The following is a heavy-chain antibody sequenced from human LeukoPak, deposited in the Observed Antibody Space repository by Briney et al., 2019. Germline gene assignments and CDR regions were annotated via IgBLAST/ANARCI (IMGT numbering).Heavy chain of an antibody. CDR1: GYTFTGYY. Sequence: ASVKVSCKASGYTFTGYYMHWVRQAPGQGLEWMGWINPNSGGTNYAQKFQGRVTMTRDTSISTAYMELSRLRSDDTAAYFCARDLSSGWYEGDPLWGQGTLVTVSS. CDR2: INPNSGGT. J-gene: IGHJ4*02. D-gene: IGHD6-19*01. V-gene: IGHV1-2*02. CDR3: ARDLSSGWYEGDPL.